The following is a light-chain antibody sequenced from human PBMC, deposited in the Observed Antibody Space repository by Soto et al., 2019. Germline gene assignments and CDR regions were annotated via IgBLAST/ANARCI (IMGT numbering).Light chain of an antibody. Sequence: QSVLTQPASVSGSPGQSITISCTGTSRDVGGYNYVSWYQLHPGKTPKLMIFEVSNRPSGVSNRFSGSKSGNTASLTISGLQDEDEADYYCSSYASTSTVLFGGGTKLTVL. J-gene: IGLJ2*01. CDR2: EVS. CDR3: SSYASTSTVL. V-gene: IGLV2-14*01. CDR1: SRDVGGYNY.